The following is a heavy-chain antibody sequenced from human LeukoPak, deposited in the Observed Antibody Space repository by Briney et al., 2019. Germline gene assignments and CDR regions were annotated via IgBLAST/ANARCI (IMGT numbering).Heavy chain of an antibody. D-gene: IGHD4-23*01. CDR2: ISYDGSKK. CDR3: ARGAHKRDDYGGFFDY. J-gene: IGHJ4*02. Sequence: GGSLRLSCAASGFIFSNYAIHWVRQAPGKGLEWVAVISYDGSKKSYADSVKGRFTISRDNSKNTLYVQMNSLRAEDTAVYYCARGAHKRDDYGGFFDYWGQGTLVTVSS. V-gene: IGHV3-30*04. CDR1: GFIFSNYA.